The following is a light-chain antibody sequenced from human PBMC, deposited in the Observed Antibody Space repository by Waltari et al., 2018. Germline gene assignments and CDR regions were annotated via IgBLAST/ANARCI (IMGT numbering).Light chain of an antibody. CDR2: KNN. Sequence: QSVLTQPPSASGTPGQKVTISCNGSSSNIGSNYVYWYQQFPGTAPKLLIFKNNQRPLGVPDRFSDAKSGTSASLAINGLRSEDEADYYCAAWDDSLSGLVLGGGTKVTVL. CDR3: AAWDDSLSGLV. V-gene: IGLV1-47*01. J-gene: IGLJ3*02. CDR1: SSNIGSNY.